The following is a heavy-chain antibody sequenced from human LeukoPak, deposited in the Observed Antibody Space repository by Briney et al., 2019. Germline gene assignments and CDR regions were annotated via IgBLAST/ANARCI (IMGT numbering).Heavy chain of an antibody. Sequence: LSLTCAVYGGSFSGYYWSWLRQAPGKGLEWVSYISSSGSTIYYADSVKGRFTISRDNAKNSLYLQMNSLRAEDTAVYYCARDLMGIAYRGAFYYWGRGTLVTVSS. J-gene: IGHJ4*02. CDR2: ISSSGSTI. V-gene: IGHV3-11*01. CDR3: ARDLMGIAYRGAFYY. CDR1: GGSFSGYY. D-gene: IGHD6-13*01.